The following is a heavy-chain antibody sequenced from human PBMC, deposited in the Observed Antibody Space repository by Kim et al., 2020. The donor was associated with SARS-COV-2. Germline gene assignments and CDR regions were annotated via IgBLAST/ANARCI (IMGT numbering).Heavy chain of an antibody. CDR1: GYSISSGYY. CDR2: IYHSGST. D-gene: IGHD3-22*01. CDR3: ARDRPLYYYDSSGYHPPFAY. Sequence: SETLSLTCTVSGYSISSGYYWGWIRQPPGKGLEWIGSIYHSGSTYYNPSLKSRVTISVDTSKNQFSLKLSSVTSADTAVYYCARDRPLYYYDSSGYHPPFAYWGQGTLVTVSS. V-gene: IGHV4-38-2*02. J-gene: IGHJ4*02.